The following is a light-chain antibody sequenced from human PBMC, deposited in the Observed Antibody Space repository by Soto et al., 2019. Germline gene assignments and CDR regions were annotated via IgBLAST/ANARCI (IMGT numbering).Light chain of an antibody. CDR3: QQFGSSPGFT. V-gene: IGKV3-20*01. CDR2: GAS. J-gene: IGKJ3*01. Sequence: IVLTQSQGTLSLSPGERATLSCRASQSINNRYLAWYQQKPGQAHRLLIYGASSRATGIPDRFIGSGSGTDFTLTISRLEPEDFPVYYCQQFGSSPGFTFGPGTKVAIK. CDR1: QSINNRY.